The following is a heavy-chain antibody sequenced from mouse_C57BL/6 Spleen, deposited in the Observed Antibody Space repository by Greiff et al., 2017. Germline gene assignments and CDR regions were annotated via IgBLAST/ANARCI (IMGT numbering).Heavy chain of an antibody. J-gene: IGHJ4*01. Sequence: VQLQQPGAELVKPGASVKMSCKASGYTFTSYWITWVKQRPGQGLEWIGDIYPGSGSTNYNEKFKSKATLTVDTSSSTAYMQLSSLTSEDSAVYYCARSVYDYSYAMDYWGQGTSVTVSS. CDR2: IYPGSGST. D-gene: IGHD2-4*01. CDR1: GYTFTSYW. CDR3: ARSVYDYSYAMDY. V-gene: IGHV1-55*01.